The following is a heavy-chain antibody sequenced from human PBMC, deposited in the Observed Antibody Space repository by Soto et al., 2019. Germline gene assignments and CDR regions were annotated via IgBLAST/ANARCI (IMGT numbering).Heavy chain of an antibody. CDR3: ASERREGVVTTLRLQY. CDR1: GYTFTSYY. V-gene: IGHV1-46*01. Sequence: ASVKVSCKASGYTFTSYYMHWVRQAPGQGLEWMGIINPSGGSTSYAQKFQGRVTMTRDTSTSTVYMELSSLRSEDTAVYYCASERREGVVTTLRLQYWGQGTRVNVAS. D-gene: IGHD3-3*01. J-gene: IGHJ4*02. CDR2: INPSGGST.